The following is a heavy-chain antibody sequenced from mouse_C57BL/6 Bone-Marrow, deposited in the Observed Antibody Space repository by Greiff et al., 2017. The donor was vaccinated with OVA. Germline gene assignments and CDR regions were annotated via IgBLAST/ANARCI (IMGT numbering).Heavy chain of an antibody. CDR2: IYPRDGST. Sequence: QVQLQQSDAELVKPGASAKISCKVSGYTFTDHTIHWMKQRPEQGLEWIGYIYPRDGSTKYNEKFKGKATLTADKSSSTAYMQLNSLTSEDSAVYFCARSDYYGSSPYYYAMDYWGQGTSVTVSS. V-gene: IGHV1-78*01. CDR1: GYTFTDHT. D-gene: IGHD1-1*01. J-gene: IGHJ4*01. CDR3: ARSDYYGSSPYYYAMDY.